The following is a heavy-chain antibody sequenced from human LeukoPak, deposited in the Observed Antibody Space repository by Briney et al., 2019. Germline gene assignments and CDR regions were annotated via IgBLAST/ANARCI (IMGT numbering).Heavy chain of an antibody. D-gene: IGHD4-23*01. CDR1: GFTFNDYA. CDR2: ISWNSGSI. Sequence: GGSLRLSCAASGFTFNDYAMHWVRQALGKGLEWVSGISWNSGSIGYADSVKGRFTISRDNAKNSLYLQMNSLRAEDMALYYCAKGDYGGNSGGFDYWGQGTLVTVSS. J-gene: IGHJ4*02. V-gene: IGHV3-9*03. CDR3: AKGDYGGNSGGFDY.